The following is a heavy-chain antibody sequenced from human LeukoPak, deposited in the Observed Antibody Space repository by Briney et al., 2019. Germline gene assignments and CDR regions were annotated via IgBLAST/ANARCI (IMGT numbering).Heavy chain of an antibody. J-gene: IGHJ6*03. CDR3: ARGVPSDYYYMDV. CDR2: ISSSSSYI. V-gene: IGHV3-21*01. D-gene: IGHD2-2*01. Sequence: PGGSLRLSCAASGFTFSSYSMNWVRQAPGKGLEWVSSISSSSSYIYYADSVKGRFTISRDNSKNTLYLQMNSLRAEDTAVYYCARGVPSDYYYMDVWGKGTTVTISS. CDR1: GFTFSSYS.